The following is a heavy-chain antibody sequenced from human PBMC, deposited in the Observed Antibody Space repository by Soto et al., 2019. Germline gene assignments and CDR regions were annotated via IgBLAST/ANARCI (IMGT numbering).Heavy chain of an antibody. D-gene: IGHD6-19*01. CDR1: GGSISSSSYY. J-gene: IGHJ4*02. CDR3: ARQGVAGWGRYYFDY. Sequence: QLQLQESGPGLVKPSETLSLTCTVSGGSISSSSYYWGWIRQPPGKGLEWIGSFNYSGSTYYNPSRKSRVTKSVDTSKNQFLLKLRSVTAADTAVYYCARQGVAGWGRYYFDYWGQGTLVTVSS. CDR2: FNYSGST. V-gene: IGHV4-39*01.